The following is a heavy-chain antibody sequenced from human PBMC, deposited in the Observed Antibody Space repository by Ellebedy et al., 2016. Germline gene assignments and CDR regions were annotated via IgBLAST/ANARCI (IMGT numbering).Heavy chain of an antibody. CDR2: IGTAGDT. CDR1: GFTFSSYD. CDR3: ARVRFGDTAVDY. D-gene: IGHD2-21*01. J-gene: IGHJ4*03. Sequence: GGSLRLSYAASGFTFSSYDMHWVRQGTGKGLEWVSAIGTAGDTYHPGSVKGRFTISRENAKNSLYLQITSLRAEDTAVYYCARVRFGDTAVDYWGQGTLVTVSS. V-gene: IGHV3-13*01.